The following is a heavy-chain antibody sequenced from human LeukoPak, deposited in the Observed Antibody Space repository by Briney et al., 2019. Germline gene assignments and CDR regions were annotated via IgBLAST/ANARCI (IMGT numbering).Heavy chain of an antibody. CDR1: GFTFSTYA. CDR2: ISYDGSNK. D-gene: IGHD6-19*01. CDR3: ARAGSGWYLDY. V-gene: IGHV3-30*04. J-gene: IGHJ4*02. Sequence: GRSLRLSCAASGFTFSTYAMHWARQAPGRGLEWVAVISYDGSNKYYADCVKGRFTISRDNSKNTLYLQMNSLRAEDTAVYYCARAGSGWYLDYWGQGTLVTVSS.